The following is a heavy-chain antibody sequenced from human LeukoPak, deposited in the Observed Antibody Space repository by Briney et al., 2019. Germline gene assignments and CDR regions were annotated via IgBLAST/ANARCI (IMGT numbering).Heavy chain of an antibody. Sequence: GGSLRLSRAASGFTFSDYYMSWIRQAPGKGLEWVSGISWNSGSIGYADSVKGRFTISRDNAKNSLYLQMNSLRAEDMALYYCAKDANLYYDSSGYLDYWGQGTLVTISS. V-gene: IGHV3-9*03. CDR2: ISWNSGSI. CDR3: AKDANLYYDSSGYLDY. D-gene: IGHD3-22*01. CDR1: GFTFSDYY. J-gene: IGHJ4*02.